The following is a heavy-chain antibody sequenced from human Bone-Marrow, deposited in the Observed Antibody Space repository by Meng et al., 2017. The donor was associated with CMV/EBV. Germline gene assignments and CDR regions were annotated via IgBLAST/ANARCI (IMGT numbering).Heavy chain of an antibody. CDR1: GFTFSTYT. CDR3: AAPRPGEGDY. J-gene: IGHJ4*02. V-gene: IGHV3-23*01. CDR2: IRGSNGNA. D-gene: IGHD4-17*01. Sequence: GESLKISCAASGFTFSTYTMSWVRRAPGKGLEWVSRIRGSNGNASYADSVKGRFTISRDISQNTLYLQMNSLRAEDTGVYYCAAPRPGEGDYWGQGTLVTVSS.